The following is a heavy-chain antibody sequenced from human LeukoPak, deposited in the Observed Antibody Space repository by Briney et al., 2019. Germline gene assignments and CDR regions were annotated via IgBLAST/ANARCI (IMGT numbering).Heavy chain of an antibody. CDR1: GFTFNIHW. CDR3: ARDLVGYCSGGSCYGGFDY. J-gene: IGHJ4*02. D-gene: IGHD2-15*01. Sequence: GGSLRLSCVASGFTFNIHWMTWVRQAPGKGLEWVATIKPDGNDKFLVDSVKGRFTISRDNSKNTLYLQMNSLRAEDTAVYYCARDLVGYCSGGSCYGGFDYWGQGTLVTVSS. V-gene: IGHV3-7*01. CDR2: IKPDGNDK.